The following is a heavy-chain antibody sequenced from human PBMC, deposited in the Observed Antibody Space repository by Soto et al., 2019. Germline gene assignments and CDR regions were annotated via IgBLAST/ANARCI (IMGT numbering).Heavy chain of an antibody. D-gene: IGHD3-10*01. CDR2: IYWNDDK. V-gene: IGHV2-5*01. CDR3: ASLPALYGPENYRFAY. Sequence: QITLKESGPTVVKPTQTLTLTCTFSGLSLSTSGVGVGWIRQPPGKALEWLTLIYWNDDKRYSPSLRSRLTITKDTSNNQVVLTMSDMNSVDSATYSSASLPALYGPENYRFAYWGQGTLVAVSS. J-gene: IGHJ4*02. CDR1: GLSLSTSGVG.